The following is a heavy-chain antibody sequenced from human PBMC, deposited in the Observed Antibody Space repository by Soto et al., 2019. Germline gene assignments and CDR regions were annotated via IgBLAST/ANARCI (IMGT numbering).Heavy chain of an antibody. J-gene: IGHJ4*02. CDR2: ISGSGGST. CDR3: ASQKDLLRFDY. CDR1: GFTFSSYA. Sequence: GGSLRLSCAASGFTFSSYAMSWVRQAPGKGLEWVSAISGSGGSTYEVDSVKGRFTISRDNYKNTLYLQINSLRAEDTDVYYCASQKDLLRFDYWGQGTMVTVSS. V-gene: IGHV3-23*01. D-gene: IGHD2-15*01.